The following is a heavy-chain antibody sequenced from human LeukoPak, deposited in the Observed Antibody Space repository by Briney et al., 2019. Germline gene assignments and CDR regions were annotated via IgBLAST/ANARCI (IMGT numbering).Heavy chain of an antibody. J-gene: IGHJ4*02. CDR3: AKDLVSADGDYFDY. CDR2: IRYDGSNK. D-gene: IGHD4-17*01. Sequence: TGGSLRLSCAASGFTFSSYSMNWVRQAPGKGLEWVAFIRYDGSNKYYADSVKGRFTISRDNSKNTLYLQMSSLRAEDTAVYYCAKDLVSADGDYFDYWGQGTLVTVSS. CDR1: GFTFSSYS. V-gene: IGHV3-30*02.